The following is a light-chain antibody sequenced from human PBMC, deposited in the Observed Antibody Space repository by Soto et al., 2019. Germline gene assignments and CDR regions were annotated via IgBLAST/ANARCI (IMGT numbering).Light chain of an antibody. Sequence: DIHLTQTPSCLSPSIGESVTITCRASQVISTSLDCDQLKPGQATNLLIYAASTLESGVPSRLTATVSGTEFTIPLTRLQPEDFSTDYCQQYHTWTFGQGTKVDI. CDR2: AAS. CDR1: QVISTS. CDR3: QQYHTWT. V-gene: IGKV1-9*01. J-gene: IGKJ1*01.